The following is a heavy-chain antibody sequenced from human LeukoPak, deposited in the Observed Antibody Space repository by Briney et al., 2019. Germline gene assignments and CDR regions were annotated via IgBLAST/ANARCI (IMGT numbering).Heavy chain of an antibody. CDR1: GFTFSSYG. CDR3: ASRPELYYYGSGSSPRYFDY. CDR2: IRYDGSNK. V-gene: IGHV3-30*02. J-gene: IGHJ4*02. Sequence: GGSLRLSCAASGFTFSSYGMRWVRQAPGKGLEWVAFIRYDGSNKYYADSVKGRFTISRDNSKNTLYLQMNSLRAEDTAVYYCASRPELYYYGSGSSPRYFDYWGQGTLVTVSS. D-gene: IGHD3-10*01.